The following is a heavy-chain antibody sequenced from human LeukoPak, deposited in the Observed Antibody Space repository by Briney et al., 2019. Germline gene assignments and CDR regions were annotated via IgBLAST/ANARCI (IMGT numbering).Heavy chain of an antibody. Sequence: GGSLRLSCAASGFTFSSYWIHWVRQAPGKGLVWVSRINRDGSSTSYADSVKGRFTISRDNAKNTLYLQMNSLRAEDTAVYYCARDMTGYSDYWGQGTLVTVSS. J-gene: IGHJ4*02. D-gene: IGHD3-9*01. CDR2: INRDGSST. CDR1: GFTFSSYW. CDR3: ARDMTGYSDY. V-gene: IGHV3-74*01.